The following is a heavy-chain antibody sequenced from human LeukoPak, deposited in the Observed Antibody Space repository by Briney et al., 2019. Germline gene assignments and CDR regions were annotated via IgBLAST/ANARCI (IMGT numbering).Heavy chain of an antibody. D-gene: IGHD3-3*01. V-gene: IGHV4-31*03. J-gene: IGHJ4*02. CDR2: IYYSGNT. CDR1: GTSISSGAYS. Sequence: PSETLSLTCTVSGTSISSGAYSWSWVRQHPGKGLEWIAYIYYSGNTYYNPSLKRRVTISVDTSKNQFSLKLSSVTAGVTAVYYGARTTTIFGALGYFDYWGQGTLVTVSS. CDR3: ARTTTIFGALGYFDY.